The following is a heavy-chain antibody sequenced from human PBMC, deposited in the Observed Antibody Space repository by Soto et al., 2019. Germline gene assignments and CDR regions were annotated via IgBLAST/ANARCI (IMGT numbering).Heavy chain of an antibody. CDR2: ISSDGNYK. V-gene: IGHV3-30*18. J-gene: IGHJ4*02. CDR1: GFTFSSYG. Sequence: QVQLVESGGGVVQPGRSLRLSCAASGFTFSSYGMHWVRQAPGKGLEWVAIISSDGNYKYYADSVKGRFTITRDNPKNTLYLQMNSLRDEETAVYYCGKVATYYYDSTFDYWGQGTLVTVSS. D-gene: IGHD3-22*01. CDR3: GKVATYYYDSTFDY.